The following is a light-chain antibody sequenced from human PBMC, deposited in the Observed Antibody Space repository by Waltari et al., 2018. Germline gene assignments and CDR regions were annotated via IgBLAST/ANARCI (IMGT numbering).Light chain of an antibody. J-gene: IGLJ2*01. Sequence: QAVLTQPSSLSASPGASASLTCTLRSGINVGTYRIYWYQQKPGSPPQYLLRYKSDSDKQQGSGVPSRFSGSKDASANAGMLLISGLQSEDEADDYCMIWHSSAVVFGGGTKLTVL. CDR1: SGINVGTYR. V-gene: IGLV5-45*03. CDR2: YKSDSDK. CDR3: MIWHSSAVV.